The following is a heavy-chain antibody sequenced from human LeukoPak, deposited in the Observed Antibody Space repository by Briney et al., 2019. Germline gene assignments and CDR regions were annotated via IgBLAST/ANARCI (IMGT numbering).Heavy chain of an antibody. V-gene: IGHV3-23*01. Sequence: GGSLRLSCAASGFTFSSYAMSWVRQAPGKGLEWVLGISGSGGSTYYADSVKGRFTISRDNSKTTLYLQMSSLRAEDTAVYYCAKGWPISWELPPDFDYWGQGTLVTVSS. J-gene: IGHJ4*02. CDR3: AKGWPISWELPPDFDY. D-gene: IGHD1-26*01. CDR2: ISGSGGST. CDR1: GFTFSSYA.